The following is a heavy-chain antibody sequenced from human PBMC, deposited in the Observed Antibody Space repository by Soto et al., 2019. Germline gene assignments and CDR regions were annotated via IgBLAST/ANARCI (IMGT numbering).Heavy chain of an antibody. V-gene: IGHV4-59*08. D-gene: IGHD2-2*01. CDR3: ARQLVVPAAPYYYYMDV. J-gene: IGHJ6*03. Sequence: SETLSLTCTVSGGSISSYYWSWIRQPPGKGLEWIGYIYYSGSTNYNPSLKSRVTISVDTSKNQFSLKLSSVTAADTAVYYCARQLVVPAAPYYYYMDVWGKGTTVTVSS. CDR2: IYYSGST. CDR1: GGSISSYY.